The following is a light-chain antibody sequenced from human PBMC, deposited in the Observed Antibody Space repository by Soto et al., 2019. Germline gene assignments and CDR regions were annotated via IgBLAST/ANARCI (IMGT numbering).Light chain of an antibody. CDR1: TSNIGNHY. V-gene: IGLV1-51*01. CDR3: CTWYSSLSAGV. Sequence: QSALTQPPSVSASPGQKVTISCTGSTSNIGNHYVAWYQQLQATAPPLLMYDNDDRPSWIPDRFSCSKSGTSATLGVTGLQTGDEADYYCCTWYSSLSAGVFGGGTKLTVL. CDR2: DND. J-gene: IGLJ3*02.